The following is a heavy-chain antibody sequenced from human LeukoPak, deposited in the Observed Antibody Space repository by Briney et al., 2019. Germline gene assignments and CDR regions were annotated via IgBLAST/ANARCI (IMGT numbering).Heavy chain of an antibody. Sequence: GGSLRLSCAASGFTFSSYAMHWVRQAPGKGLEWVSAISGSGGSTYYADSVKGRFTISRDNSKNTLYLQMNSLRAEDTAVYYCAKDRYSSSWYFDYWGQGALVTVSS. CDR2: ISGSGGST. J-gene: IGHJ4*02. D-gene: IGHD6-13*01. V-gene: IGHV3-23*01. CDR1: GFTFSSYA. CDR3: AKDRYSSSWYFDY.